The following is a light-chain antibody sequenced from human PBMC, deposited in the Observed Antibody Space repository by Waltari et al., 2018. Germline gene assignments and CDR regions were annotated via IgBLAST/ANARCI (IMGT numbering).Light chain of an antibody. V-gene: IGLV1-47*01. CDR3: AAWDDSLGVWI. J-gene: IGLJ2*01. CDR2: VND. CDR1: SSDIGKNY. Sequence: QPVLTPPPSASGTPAQRVTTPCSGSSSDIGKNYAYCHQQLPGTAPKPLIPVNDQRPSGFPDRFPGSKSGTSASLALSVLRSEDEADYYCAAWDDSLGVWIFGGGTKLTVL.